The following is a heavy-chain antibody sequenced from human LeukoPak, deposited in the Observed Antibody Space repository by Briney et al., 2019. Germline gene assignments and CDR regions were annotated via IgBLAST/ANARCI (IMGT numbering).Heavy chain of an antibody. J-gene: IGHJ4*02. Sequence: PGGSLRLSCAASGFTFDDYAMSWVRQAPGKGLEWVSRINWNGGSTSYADSVKGRFTISRDNAKNSLYLQMNSLRAEDTAVYYCARDYGGSSPFDYWGQGTLVTVSS. CDR2: INWNGGST. CDR3: ARDYGGSSPFDY. D-gene: IGHD4-23*01. CDR1: GFTFDDYA. V-gene: IGHV3-20*04.